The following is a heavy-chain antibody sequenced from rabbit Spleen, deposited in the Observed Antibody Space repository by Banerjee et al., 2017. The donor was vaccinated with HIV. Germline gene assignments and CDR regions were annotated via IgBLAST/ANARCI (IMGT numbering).Heavy chain of an antibody. CDR1: GFSFSSGDW. CDR2: FYAGTSGST. D-gene: IGHD2-1*01. V-gene: IGHV1S40*01. CDR3: ARGSATMTMVITGYYLNL. Sequence: QSLEESGGDLVKPGASLTLTCTASGFSFSSGDWIYWVRQAPGKGLEWIASFYAGTSGSTWYASWATGRFTVSKTSSTTVTLQMTSLTAADTATYFCARGSATMTMVITGYYLNLWGPGTLVTVS. J-gene: IGHJ4*01.